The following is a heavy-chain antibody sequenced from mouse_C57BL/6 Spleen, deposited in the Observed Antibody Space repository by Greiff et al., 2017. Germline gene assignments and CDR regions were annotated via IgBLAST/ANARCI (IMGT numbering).Heavy chain of an antibody. J-gene: IGHJ4*01. CDR1: GFNIKDDY. CDR2: IDPENGDT. CDR3: TEGNYAMDY. Sequence: VQLKESGAELVRPGASVKLSCTASGFNIKDDYMHWVKQRPEQGLEWIGWIDPENGDTEYASKFQGKATITADTSSNTAYLQLSSLTSEDTAVYYCTEGNYAMDYWGQGTSVTVSS. V-gene: IGHV14-4*01.